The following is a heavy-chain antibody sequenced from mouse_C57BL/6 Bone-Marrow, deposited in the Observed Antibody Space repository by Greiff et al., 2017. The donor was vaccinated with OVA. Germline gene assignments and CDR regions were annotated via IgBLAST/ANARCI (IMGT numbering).Heavy chain of an antibody. D-gene: IGHD1-1*01. Sequence: VQLKESGPGLVKPSQTVFLTCTVTGISITTGNYRWSWIRQFPGNKLEWIGYIYYSGTITYNPSLTSRTTITRDTPKNQFFLKMNSLAAEDTSTYYCARVYYGSSYRWYFDVWGTGTTVTVSS. CDR1: GISITTGNYR. CDR3: ARVYYGSSYRWYFDV. CDR2: IYYSGTI. J-gene: IGHJ1*03. V-gene: IGHV3-5*01.